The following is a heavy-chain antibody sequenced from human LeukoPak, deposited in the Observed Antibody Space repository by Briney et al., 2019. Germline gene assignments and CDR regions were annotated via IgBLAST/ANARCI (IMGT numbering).Heavy chain of an antibody. Sequence: SVRVSCKASGYTFTNYGISWMRQAPGQGLEWMGWISGYNSNTNYAQNLQGRVTMTTDTSTSTAYMELRSLRSDDTAVYYCARRSHFKTVRGDDAFDIWGQGTMVTVSS. V-gene: IGHV1-18*01. J-gene: IGHJ3*02. CDR3: ARRSHFKTVRGDDAFDI. CDR1: GYTFTNYG. CDR2: ISGYNSNT. D-gene: IGHD3-10*01.